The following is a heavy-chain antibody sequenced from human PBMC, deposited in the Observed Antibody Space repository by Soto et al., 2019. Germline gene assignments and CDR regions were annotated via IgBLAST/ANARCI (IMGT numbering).Heavy chain of an antibody. J-gene: IGHJ5*01. Sequence: EVQLVESGGDLVQPGGSLRLSCAASGFSISTYWMGWVRQSPRRGLEWVANIKYDDSEKPYADSVEGRFIISRDNAKTTLYPQMSRLRVKDTSLYYCAACSRSNWFDYWGPGTLVTVSS. CDR1: GFSISTYW. CDR2: IKYDDSEK. D-gene: IGHD2-15*01. V-gene: IGHV3-7*05. CDR3: AACSRSNWFDY.